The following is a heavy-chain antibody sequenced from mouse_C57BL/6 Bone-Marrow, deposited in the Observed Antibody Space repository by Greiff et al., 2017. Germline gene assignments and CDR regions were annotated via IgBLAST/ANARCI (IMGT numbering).Heavy chain of an antibody. CDR2: IDPSDSYT. D-gene: IGHD2-5*01. J-gene: IGHJ1*03. V-gene: IGHV1-59*01. Sequence: QVQLQQPGAELVRPGTSVKLSCKASGYTFTSYWMHWVQQRPGQGLEWIGVIDPSDSYTNYNQKFKGKATLTVDTSSSTAYMQLSSLTSEDSAVYYCGYSNSWYFDVWGTGTTVTVSS. CDR1: GYTFTSYW. CDR3: GYSNSWYFDV.